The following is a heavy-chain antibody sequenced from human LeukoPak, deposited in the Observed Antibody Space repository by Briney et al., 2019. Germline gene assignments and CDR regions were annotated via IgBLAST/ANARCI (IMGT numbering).Heavy chain of an antibody. V-gene: IGHV3-72*01. CDR2: MRNKANRYTT. CDR1: GFTFGDYY. D-gene: IGHD1-26*01. Sequence: GGSLRLSCAGSGFTFGDYYIDWVRQAQGQGLEWVGRMRNKANRYTTENAASVRGRFTISRDDSKKLVFLQMNSLKIEDTAVYYCTTSPDSGASVFDIWGQGTRVTVSS. CDR3: TTSPDSGASVFDI. J-gene: IGHJ3*02.